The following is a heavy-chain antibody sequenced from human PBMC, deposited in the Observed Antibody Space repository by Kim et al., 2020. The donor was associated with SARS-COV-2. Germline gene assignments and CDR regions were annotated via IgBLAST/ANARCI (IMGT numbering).Heavy chain of an antibody. J-gene: IGHJ4*02. Sequence: SPSSYADSGKGRFTISRDNAKNSVYLQMNSLRAEDTAVYYCARSGSYRIDYWGQGTLVTVSS. D-gene: IGHD1-26*01. CDR3: ARSGSYRIDY. CDR2: SPS. V-gene: IGHV3-48*04.